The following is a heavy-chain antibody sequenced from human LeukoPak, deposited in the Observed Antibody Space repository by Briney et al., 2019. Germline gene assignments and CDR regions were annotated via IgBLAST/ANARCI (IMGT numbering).Heavy chain of an antibody. CDR3: AKDLSSPYYYYGMDV. CDR2: ISGSGGRT. CDR1: GVTFSSYA. J-gene: IGHJ6*02. V-gene: IGHV3-23*01. Sequence: GGSLRLSCAASGVTFSSYAMGWVRQAPGKGLEWVSAISGSGGRTYYADFVKGRFTISRDNSKNTLYLQMNSLRADDTAVYYCAKDLSSPYYYYGMDVWGQGTTVTVSS. D-gene: IGHD6-6*01.